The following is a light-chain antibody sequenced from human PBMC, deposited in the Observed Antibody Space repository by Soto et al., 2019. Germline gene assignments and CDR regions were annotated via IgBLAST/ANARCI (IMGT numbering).Light chain of an antibody. CDR2: GAS. J-gene: IGKJ1*01. CDR3: LQNHNYPRT. Sequence: AIQMTQSTSSLSASVGDRVTITCRASPDISYDVGWYQQTPGKAPKLLISGASRLQSGVPSRFRGSGSGAAFTLTITCLRPEDSATYYCLQNHNYPRTFGQGTKVEI. CDR1: PDISYD. V-gene: IGKV1-6*01.